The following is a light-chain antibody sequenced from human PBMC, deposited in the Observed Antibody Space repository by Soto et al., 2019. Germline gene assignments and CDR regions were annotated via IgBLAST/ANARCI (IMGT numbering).Light chain of an antibody. CDR1: SSDVGGYNY. V-gene: IGLV2-14*01. J-gene: IGLJ1*01. CDR3: SSYTSSSTPGYV. CDR2: DVS. Sequence: QSVLTQPASVSGSPGQSITISCTGTSSDVGGYNYVSWYQQHPGKAPKLMIYDVSNRPSGVSNHFSGSKSGNTASLTISGLQAEDEADYYCSSYTSSSTPGYVFGTGTQLTVL.